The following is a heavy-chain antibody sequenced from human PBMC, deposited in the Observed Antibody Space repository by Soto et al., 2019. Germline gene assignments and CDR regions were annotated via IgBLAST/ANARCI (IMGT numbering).Heavy chain of an antibody. Sequence: PSETLSLTCTVSGGSISSGDYYWSWIRQPPGKGLEWIGYIYYSGSTYYNPSLRSRVTISVDTSKNQFSLKLSSVTAADTAVYYCARYDYQWYYYYGMDVWGQGTTVTVSS. CDR3: ARYDYQWYYYYGMDV. D-gene: IGHD4-17*01. J-gene: IGHJ6*02. CDR2: IYYSGST. CDR1: GGSISSGDYY. V-gene: IGHV4-30-4*01.